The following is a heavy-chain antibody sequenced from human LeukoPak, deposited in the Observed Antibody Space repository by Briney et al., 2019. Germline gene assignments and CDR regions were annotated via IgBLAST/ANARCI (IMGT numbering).Heavy chain of an antibody. V-gene: IGHV4-34*01. CDR1: GGSFSGYY. Sequence: SETPSLTCAVYGGSFSGYYWSWIRQPPGKGLEWIGEINHSGSTNYNPSLKSRVTISVDTSKNQFSLKLSSVTAADTAVYYCALPEGNSSGYTFDYWGQGTLVTVSS. CDR2: INHSGST. D-gene: IGHD3-22*01. CDR3: ALPEGNSSGYTFDY. J-gene: IGHJ4*02.